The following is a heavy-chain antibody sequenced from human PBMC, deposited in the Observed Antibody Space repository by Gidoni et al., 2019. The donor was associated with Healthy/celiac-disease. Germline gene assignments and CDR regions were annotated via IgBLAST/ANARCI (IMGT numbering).Heavy chain of an antibody. Sequence: EVQLVESGGGLVQPGRSLRLSCAASGFTFDDYAMHWVRQAPGKGLEWVSGISWNSGSIGYADSVKGRFTISRDNAKNSLYLQMNSLRAEDTALYYCAKGQHYYGSGSYYSYWGQGTLVTVSS. J-gene: IGHJ4*02. CDR2: ISWNSGSI. D-gene: IGHD3-10*01. CDR1: GFTFDDYA. V-gene: IGHV3-9*01. CDR3: AKGQHYYGSGSYYSY.